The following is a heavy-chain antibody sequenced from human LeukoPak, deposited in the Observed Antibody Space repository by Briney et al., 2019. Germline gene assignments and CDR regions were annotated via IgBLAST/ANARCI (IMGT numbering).Heavy chain of an antibody. CDR1: GGSITSHY. D-gene: IGHD3-10*01. J-gene: IGHJ6*02. Sequence: ASETLSLTCTVSGGSITSHYWSWIRQPPEKGLEWIGYIYYSGSTNYNPSLKSRVTISVATSKNQFSLKLSSVTAADTAVYYCARDSRYYGSGSYWDVWGQGTTVSVSS. CDR2: IYYSGST. CDR3: ARDSRYYGSGSYWDV. V-gene: IGHV4-59*11.